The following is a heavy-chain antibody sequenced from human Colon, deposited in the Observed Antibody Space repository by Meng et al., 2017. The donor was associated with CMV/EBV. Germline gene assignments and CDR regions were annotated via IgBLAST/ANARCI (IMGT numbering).Heavy chain of an antibody. D-gene: IGHD4/OR15-4a*01. CDR2: IDGSGYST. CDR1: GFTFSNYA. Sequence: ESLKISCAASGFTFSNYAMNWVRQAPGRGLEWVPSIDGSGYSTYYADSVKGRFTMSRDNSKNTLYLQMNSLRAEDTAIYYCAKHVLPGATRAFDYWGQGTLVTVSS. J-gene: IGHJ4*02. V-gene: IGHV3-23*01. CDR3: AKHVLPGATRAFDY.